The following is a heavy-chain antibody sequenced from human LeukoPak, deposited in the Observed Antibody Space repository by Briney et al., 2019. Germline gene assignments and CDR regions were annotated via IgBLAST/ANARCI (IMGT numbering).Heavy chain of an antibody. CDR2: IIPIFGTA. CDR3: ARAGTTMVRGVIREKNFDY. Sequence: SVKVSCKASGGTFSSYAISWVRQAPGQGLEWMGGIIPIFGTANYAQKFQGRVTITADESTSTAYMELSSLRSEDTAVYYCARAGTTMVRGVIREKNFDYWGQGTLVTVSS. V-gene: IGHV1-69*13. CDR1: GGTFSSYA. D-gene: IGHD3-10*01. J-gene: IGHJ4*02.